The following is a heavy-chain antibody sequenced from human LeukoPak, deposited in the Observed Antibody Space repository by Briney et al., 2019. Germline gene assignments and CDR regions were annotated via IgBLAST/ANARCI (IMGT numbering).Heavy chain of an antibody. CDR1: GFTFSSYG. D-gene: IGHD2-15*01. J-gene: IGHJ4*02. V-gene: IGHV3-33*01. CDR2: IWYDGSNK. CDR3: ARGIGLSAYFDY. Sequence: GRSLRLSCAASGFTFSSYGMHWVRQAPGKGLEWVAVIWYDGSNKYYADSVKGRFTISRENSKNTLYLQMDSLRTEDTAIYYCARGIGLSAYFDYWGQGTLVTVSS.